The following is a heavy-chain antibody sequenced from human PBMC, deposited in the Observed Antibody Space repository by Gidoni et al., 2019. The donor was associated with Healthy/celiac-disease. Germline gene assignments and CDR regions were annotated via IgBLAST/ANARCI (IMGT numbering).Heavy chain of an antibody. Sequence: QVQLVQSGAEVKKPGSSVKVSCKASGGTFSSYAISWVRQAPGQGLEWMGGIIPIFGTANSAQTFQGRVTITADKSTSTAYMELSSLRSGDTAVYYCARTLLHKTRFYYYGMDVWGQGTTVTVSS. D-gene: IGHD1-26*01. J-gene: IGHJ6*02. CDR1: GGTFSSYA. CDR2: IIPIFGTA. CDR3: ARTLLHKTRFYYYGMDV. V-gene: IGHV1-69*06.